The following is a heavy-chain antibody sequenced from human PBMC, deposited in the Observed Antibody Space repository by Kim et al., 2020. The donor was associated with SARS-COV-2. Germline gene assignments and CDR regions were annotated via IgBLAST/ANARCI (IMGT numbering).Heavy chain of an antibody. J-gene: IGHJ5*02. CDR3: ARGGYYYDSSGYQWDL. D-gene: IGHD3-22*01. Sequence: RKSLVTISLDTSKNQFSRKLSSVTAADTAVYYCARGGYYYDSSGYQWDLWGQGTLVTVSS. V-gene: IGHV4-59*09.